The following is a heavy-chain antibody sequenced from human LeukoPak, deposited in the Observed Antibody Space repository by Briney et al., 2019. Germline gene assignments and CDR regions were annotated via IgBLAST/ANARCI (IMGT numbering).Heavy chain of an antibody. D-gene: IGHD1-7*01. CDR3: ARDGITPFQHPFDP. CDR1: GGTFSSYA. J-gene: IGHJ5*02. Sequence: ASVKVSCKASGGTFSSYAISWVRQAPGQRLEWMGGIIPIFGTANYAQKFQCKVTITTDQSRSTAYMELSRLRSEDTAVYYCARDGITPFQHPFDPWGQGTLVTVSS. CDR2: IIPIFGTA. V-gene: IGHV1-69*05.